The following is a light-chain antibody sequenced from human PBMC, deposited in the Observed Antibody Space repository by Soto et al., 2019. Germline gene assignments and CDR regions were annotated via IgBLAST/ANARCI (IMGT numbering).Light chain of an antibody. V-gene: IGKV3-15*01. CDR2: GAS. CDR1: QRVSNN. CDR3: QQYNNWPLT. Sequence: IVMTHSPATLSGSPGEIASLSFRASQRVSNNFAWYQQKPGQAPRLLIYGASTRATGIPARFSGSGSGTEFTLTISSLQSEDFALYYCQQYNNWPLTFGGGTKVDIK. J-gene: IGKJ4*01.